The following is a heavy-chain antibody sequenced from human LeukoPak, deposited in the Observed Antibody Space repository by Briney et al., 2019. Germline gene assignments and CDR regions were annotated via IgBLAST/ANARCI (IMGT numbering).Heavy chain of an antibody. CDR1: GFTFSSYA. V-gene: IGHV3-30*01. CDR3: ARDLDYYDSSGLNAYPFDY. D-gene: IGHD3-22*01. J-gene: IGHJ4*02. Sequence: GRSLRLSCAASGFTFSSYAMHWVRQAPGKGLEWVAVISYDGSNKYYADSVKGRFTISRDNSMNTLYLQMNSLRAEDTAVYYCARDLDYYDSSGLNAYPFDYWGQGTLVTVSS. CDR2: ISYDGSNK.